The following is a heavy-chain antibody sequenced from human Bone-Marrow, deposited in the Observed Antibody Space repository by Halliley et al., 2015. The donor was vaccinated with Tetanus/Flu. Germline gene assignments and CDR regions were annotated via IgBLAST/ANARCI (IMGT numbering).Heavy chain of an antibody. Sequence: TLSLTCDVHGGSFSLYFWTWVRQPQGKGMEWIGESNHSGTSTYNSSLESRVTISVDTSKNQFSLKLTSVTAADPAVYYCARVHHNWFDPWGQGTLVTVSS. J-gene: IGHJ5*02. CDR1: GGSFSLYF. CDR2: SNHSGTS. V-gene: IGHV4-34*01. CDR3: ARVHHNWFDP.